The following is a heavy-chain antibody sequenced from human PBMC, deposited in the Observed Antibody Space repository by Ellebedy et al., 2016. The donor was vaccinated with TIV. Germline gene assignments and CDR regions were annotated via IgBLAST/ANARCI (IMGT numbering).Heavy chain of an antibody. J-gene: IGHJ4*02. Sequence: GGSLRLXXAASGFTFSSYAMHWVRQAPGKGLEWVAVIWYDGSNKYYADSVKGRFTISRDNSKNTLYLQMNSLRAEDTAVYYCARDGKYSSGWNFFDYWGQGTLVTVSS. D-gene: IGHD6-19*01. V-gene: IGHV3-33*01. CDR2: IWYDGSNK. CDR3: ARDGKYSSGWNFFDY. CDR1: GFTFSSYA.